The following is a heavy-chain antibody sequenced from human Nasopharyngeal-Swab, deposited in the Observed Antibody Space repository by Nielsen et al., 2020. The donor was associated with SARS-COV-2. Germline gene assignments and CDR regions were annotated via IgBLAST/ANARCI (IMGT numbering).Heavy chain of an antibody. CDR1: GYGFTDYW. CDR3: AIGAAVGTLFHGMDV. D-gene: IGHD1-26*01. V-gene: IGHV5-51*01. J-gene: IGHJ6*02. Sequence: GGSLRLSCATSGYGFTDYWIAWVRQAPGKGLECMGTIFPGDSDTRYSPSFEGRVTISVGQSITTAYLHWTSLKASDTAKYYCAIGAAVGTLFHGMDVWGQGTMVTVSS. CDR2: IFPGDSDT.